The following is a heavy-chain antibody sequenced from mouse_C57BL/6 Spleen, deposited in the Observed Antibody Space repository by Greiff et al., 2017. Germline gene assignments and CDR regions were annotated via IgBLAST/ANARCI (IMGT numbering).Heavy chain of an antibody. Sequence: EVKLMESGGGLVKPGGSLKLSCAASGFTFSDYGMHWVRQAPEKGLEWVAYISSGSSTIYYADTVKGRFTISRDNAKNTLFLQMSSLRSEDTAMYYCARDYSNFYYAMDYWGQGTSVTVSS. CDR1: GFTFSDYG. V-gene: IGHV5-17*01. CDR2: ISSGSSTI. J-gene: IGHJ4*01. CDR3: ARDYSNFYYAMDY. D-gene: IGHD2-5*01.